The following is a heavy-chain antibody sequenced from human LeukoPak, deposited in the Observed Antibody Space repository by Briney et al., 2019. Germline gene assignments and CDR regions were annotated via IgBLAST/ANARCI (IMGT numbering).Heavy chain of an antibody. CDR2: INHSGST. J-gene: IGHJ5*02. Sequence: SETLSLTCAVYGGTFTENYWTWIRQPPGKGLEWIGEINHSGSTNYNPSLKSRVTMSVDTSKNQFSLKLTSVTAADTAVYYCAREYYARADPWGQGTLVTVSS. CDR1: GGTFTENY. V-gene: IGHV4-34*01. D-gene: IGHD2/OR15-2a*01. CDR3: AREYYARADP.